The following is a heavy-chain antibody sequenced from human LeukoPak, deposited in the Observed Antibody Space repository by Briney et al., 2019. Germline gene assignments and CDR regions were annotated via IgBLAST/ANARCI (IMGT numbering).Heavy chain of an antibody. CDR2: ISSSGSTI. J-gene: IGHJ4*02. CDR3: AIKDDYGMN. V-gene: IGHV3-48*03. Sequence: SGGSLRLSCAASGFTFSSYEMNWVRQAPGKGLEWVSYISSSGSTIYYADSVRDRFTISRDNAKNSLYLQMNSLRAEDTAVYYCAIKDDYGMNWGQGTLVTVSS. D-gene: IGHD4-17*01. CDR1: GFTFSSYE.